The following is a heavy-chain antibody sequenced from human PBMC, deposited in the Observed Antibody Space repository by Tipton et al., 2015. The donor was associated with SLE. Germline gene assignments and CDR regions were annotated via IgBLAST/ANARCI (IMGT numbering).Heavy chain of an antibody. CDR3: ARGGSIAPRPGYFDSSGYSDY. V-gene: IGHV4-34*01. J-gene: IGHJ4*02. D-gene: IGHD3-22*01. Sequence: TLSLTCAVYGGSFSGYYWTWIRQPPGKGLEWIGEINPSGSTNYNPSLESRVTISVDTSKKQFSLKLTSVTAADTAVYYCARGGSIAPRPGYFDSSGYSDYWGQGTLVTVSS. CDR2: INPSGST. CDR1: GGSFSGYY.